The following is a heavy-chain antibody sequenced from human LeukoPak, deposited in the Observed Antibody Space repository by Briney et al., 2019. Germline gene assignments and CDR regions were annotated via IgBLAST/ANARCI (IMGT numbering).Heavy chain of an antibody. V-gene: IGHV3-30*03. CDR1: GFTFSSYG. Sequence: GGSLRLSCAASGFTFSSYGMHWVRQAPGKGLEWVAVISYDGSNKYYADSVKGRFTISRDNSKNTLYLQMNSLRAEDTAVYYCAREARRSSGYYLPLDYWGQGTLVTVSS. CDR3: AREARRSSGYYLPLDY. J-gene: IGHJ4*02. CDR2: ISYDGSNK. D-gene: IGHD3-22*01.